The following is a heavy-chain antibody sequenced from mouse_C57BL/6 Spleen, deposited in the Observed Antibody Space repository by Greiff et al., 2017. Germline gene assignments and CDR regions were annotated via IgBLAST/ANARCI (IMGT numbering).Heavy chain of an antibody. J-gene: IGHJ1*03. D-gene: IGHD2-5*01. CDR1: GFTFSSYG. CDR3: AREYSNYRYFDV. Sequence: EVKLMESGGDLVKPGGSLKLSCAASGFTFSSYGMSWVRQTPDKRLEWVATISSGGRYTYYPDSVKGRFTISRDNAKNTLYLQMSSLKSEDTAMYYCAREYSNYRYFDVWGTGTTVTVSS. CDR2: ISSGGRYT. V-gene: IGHV5-6*01.